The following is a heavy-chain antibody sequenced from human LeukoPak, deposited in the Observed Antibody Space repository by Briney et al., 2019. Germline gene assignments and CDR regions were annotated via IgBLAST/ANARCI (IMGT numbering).Heavy chain of an antibody. Sequence: PSETLSLTCAVSGGSFSGKYWTWIRQPPGKGLEWIGEITYSGSIYYNPSLKSRVTISVDTSKNQFSLKLMSVTAADTAVYYCARDLMTWGQGTLVTVSS. CDR1: GGSFSGKY. CDR2: ITYSGSI. J-gene: IGHJ4*02. CDR3: ARDLMT. V-gene: IGHV4-34*01.